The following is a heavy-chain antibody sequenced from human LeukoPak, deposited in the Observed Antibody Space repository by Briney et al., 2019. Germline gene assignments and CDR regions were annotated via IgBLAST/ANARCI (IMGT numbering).Heavy chain of an antibody. CDR2: IGPVSCGK. D-gene: IGHD2-2*01. CDR3: ARAAGPYTTSRFHY. V-gene: IGHV1-2*02. J-gene: IGHJ4*02. CDR1: GYNFIHYY. Sequence: GASVNVSCKTSGYNFIHYYIHRVRQAPGPGLEGVGRIGPVSCGKHYEKKFQVRFIMTRDTSISTVYMEMSGLNSDDTALYYCARAAGPYTTSRFHYWGQGTLVTVSS.